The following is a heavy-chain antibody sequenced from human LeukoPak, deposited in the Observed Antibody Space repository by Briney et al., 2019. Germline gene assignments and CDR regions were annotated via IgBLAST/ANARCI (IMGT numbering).Heavy chain of an antibody. V-gene: IGHV1-46*01. CDR1: GYTFTSYY. CDR2: INPSGGST. Sequence: ASVKVSCKASGYTFTSYYMHWVRQAPGQGLEWMGIINPSGGSTSYAQKFQGRVTMTRDMSTSTVYMELSSLRSEDTAVYYCATTYYYDSSGYPEFRNAFDIWGQGTMVTVSS. D-gene: IGHD3-22*01. J-gene: IGHJ3*02. CDR3: ATTYYYDSSGYPEFRNAFDI.